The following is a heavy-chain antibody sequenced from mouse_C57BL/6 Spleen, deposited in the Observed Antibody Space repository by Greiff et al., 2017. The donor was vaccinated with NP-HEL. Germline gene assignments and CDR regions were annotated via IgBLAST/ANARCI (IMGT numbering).Heavy chain of an antibody. Sequence: VQLQQSGPELVKPGASVKLSCKASGYTFTSYDINWVKQRPGQGLEWIGWIYPRDGSTKYNEKFKGKATLTVDTSSSTAYMELHSLTSEDSAVYFCARGDDYDWFAYWGQGTLVTVSA. D-gene: IGHD2-4*01. V-gene: IGHV1-85*01. CDR1: GYTFTSYD. CDR3: ARGDDYDWFAY. CDR2: IYPRDGST. J-gene: IGHJ3*01.